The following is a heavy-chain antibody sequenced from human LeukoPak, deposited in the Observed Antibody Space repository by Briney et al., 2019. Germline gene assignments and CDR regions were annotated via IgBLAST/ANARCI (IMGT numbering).Heavy chain of an antibody. CDR3: AKALKTWGYCGGDCSNVHTFDF. V-gene: IGHV3-30*18. Sequence: PGGSLRLSCAASGFTFSSYGMHWVRQAPGKGLEWVGVISFDGSNRYYADSVKGRFTISRDNSKKTVFLQMNSPRAEDTAVYYCAKALKTWGYCGGDCSNVHTFDFWGQGTMVTVSS. D-gene: IGHD2-21*02. J-gene: IGHJ3*01. CDR1: GFTFSSYG. CDR2: ISFDGSNR.